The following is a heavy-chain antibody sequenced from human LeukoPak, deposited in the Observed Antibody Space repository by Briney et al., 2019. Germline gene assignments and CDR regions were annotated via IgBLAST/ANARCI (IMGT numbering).Heavy chain of an antibody. J-gene: IGHJ6*02. V-gene: IGHV4-59*01. CDR2: IYYTGNT. Sequence: SETLSLTCTVSGGSIGGYYWNWIRQSPEKGLECIGYIYYTGNTDYNPSLKSRVTISVDTSKNQFSLKLSSVTAADTAVYYCARTRITIFGVVHYYYGMDVWGQGTTVTVSS. D-gene: IGHD3-3*01. CDR3: ARTRITIFGVVHYYYGMDV. CDR1: GGSIGGYY.